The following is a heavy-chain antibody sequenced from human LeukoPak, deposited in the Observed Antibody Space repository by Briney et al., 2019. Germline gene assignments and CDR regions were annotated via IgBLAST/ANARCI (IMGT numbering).Heavy chain of an antibody. CDR2: INHSAST. D-gene: IGHD2-2*01. Sequence: SETLSLTCAVYGGSFSGYYWSWLRQPPGKGLEWVGEINHSASTNYNPSLKSRLTISVDTSKNQFSLKLSSVTAADTAVYFCARGPSRLGYCSSTSCRYYYDGMDDWGKGTTVTVSS. V-gene: IGHV4-34*01. CDR1: GGSFSGYY. J-gene: IGHJ6*04. CDR3: ARGPSRLGYCSSTSCRYYYDGMDD.